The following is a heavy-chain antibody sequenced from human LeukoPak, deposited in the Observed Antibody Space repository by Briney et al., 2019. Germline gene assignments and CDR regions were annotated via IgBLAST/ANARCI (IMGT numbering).Heavy chain of an antibody. CDR3: AREYYDYVWGSYRPAFDDY. CDR1: GGSISSSSYY. CDR2: IYYSGST. V-gene: IGHV4-39*06. J-gene: IGHJ4*02. D-gene: IGHD3-16*02. Sequence: TSETLSLTCTVSGGSISSSSYYWGWIRQPPGKGLVWIGSIYYSGSTYYNPALKSRVTISVDTSKNQFPLKLSSVTAADTAVYYCAREYYDYVWGSYRPAFDDYWGQGTLVTVSS.